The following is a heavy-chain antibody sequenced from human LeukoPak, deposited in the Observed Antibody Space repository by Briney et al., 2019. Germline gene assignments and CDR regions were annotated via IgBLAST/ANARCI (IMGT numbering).Heavy chain of an antibody. Sequence: GGSPRLSCAASGFTFSSYGMHWVRQAPGKGLEWVAVIWYDGSNKYYADSVKGRFTISRDNSKNTLYLQMNSLRAEDTAVYYCARGSTGTYAFDIWGQGTMVTVSS. D-gene: IGHD1-1*01. J-gene: IGHJ3*02. CDR2: IWYDGSNK. CDR3: ARGSTGTYAFDI. V-gene: IGHV3-33*01. CDR1: GFTFSSYG.